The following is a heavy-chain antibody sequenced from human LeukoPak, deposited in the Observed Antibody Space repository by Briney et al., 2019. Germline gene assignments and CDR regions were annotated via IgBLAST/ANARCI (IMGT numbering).Heavy chain of an antibody. J-gene: IGHJ4*02. Sequence: SETLSLTCAVSGYPISSGYYWGWIRQPPGKGLEWIATIYHNWGIYFNPSLKSRVTISLDTSKNQFSLKLTSVTAADTAMYYCARNVTAGYFDYWGQGILVPASS. V-gene: IGHV4-38-2*01. CDR1: GYPISSGYY. D-gene: IGHD1-1*01. CDR3: ARNVTAGYFDY. CDR2: IYHNWGI.